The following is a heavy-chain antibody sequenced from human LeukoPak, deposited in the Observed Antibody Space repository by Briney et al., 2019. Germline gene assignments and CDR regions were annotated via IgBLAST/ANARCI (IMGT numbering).Heavy chain of an antibody. J-gene: IGHJ4*02. CDR1: GFTFNNYA. V-gene: IGHV3-23*01. CDR3: AKSRAAATTLLFNY. D-gene: IGHD6-13*01. CDR2: VTGGGGDT. Sequence: GGSLRLSCAASGFTFNNYAMSWVRQAPGKGPEWVSAVTGGGGDTFYEDSVKGRFTISRDNSKNTLSLQMNSLRVEDTALYYCAKSRAAATTLLFNYWGQGTLVTVSS.